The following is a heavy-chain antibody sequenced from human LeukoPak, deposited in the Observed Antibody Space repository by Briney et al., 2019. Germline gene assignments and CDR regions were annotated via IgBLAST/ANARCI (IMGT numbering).Heavy chain of an antibody. Sequence: PSETLSLTCAVYGGSFSGYYWSWIRQPPGKGLEWIGEINHSGSTNYNPSLKSRVTISVDTSKNQFSLKLSSVTAADTAVYYCASVGSSSWYYFDYWGQGTLVTVSS. V-gene: IGHV4-34*01. CDR1: GGSFSGYY. CDR2: INHSGST. D-gene: IGHD6-13*01. CDR3: ASVGSSSWYYFDY. J-gene: IGHJ4*02.